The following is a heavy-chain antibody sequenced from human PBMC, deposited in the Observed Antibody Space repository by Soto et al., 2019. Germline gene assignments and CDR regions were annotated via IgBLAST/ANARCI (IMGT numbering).Heavy chain of an antibody. CDR2: IYYSGST. D-gene: IGHD3-16*01. CDR1: GGSVSSGSYY. J-gene: IGHJ4*02. Sequence: SETLSLTCTVSGGSVSSGSYYWSWIRQPPGKGLEWIGYIYYSGSTNYNPSLKSRVTISVDTSKNQFSLKLSSVTAADTAVYYCARGLAALYYFDYWGQRTLVTVSS. V-gene: IGHV4-61*01. CDR3: ARGLAALYYFDY.